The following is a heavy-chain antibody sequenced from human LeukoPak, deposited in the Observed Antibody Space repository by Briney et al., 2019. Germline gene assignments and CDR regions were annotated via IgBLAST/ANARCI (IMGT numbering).Heavy chain of an antibody. CDR3: AKARGYSYGLLFDY. Sequence: GGSLRLSCAASGFTFDDYAMHWVRQAPGKGLEWVSFISWDGDNTYYADSVKGRFTISRDNSKNSLYLQMNSLRAEDTALYYCAKARGYSYGLLFDYWGQGTLVTVSS. J-gene: IGHJ4*02. CDR2: ISWDGDNT. D-gene: IGHD5-18*01. V-gene: IGHV3-43D*03. CDR1: GFTFDDYA.